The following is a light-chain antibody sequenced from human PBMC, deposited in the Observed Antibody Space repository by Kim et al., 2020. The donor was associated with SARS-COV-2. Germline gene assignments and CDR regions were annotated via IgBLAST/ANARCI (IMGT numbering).Light chain of an antibody. J-gene: IGKJ4*01. CDR3: QQYRNYPFT. Sequence: DVQMTQSPSSLSASLGDRVTISCRASQAIGNSLSWFQQKPGKAPKSLIDAASTLQSGVPSKFAGSGSGTDFTLTINNLQPEDFATYFCQQYRNYPFTFGGGTKVDIK. V-gene: IGKV1-16*02. CDR1: QAIGNS. CDR2: AAS.